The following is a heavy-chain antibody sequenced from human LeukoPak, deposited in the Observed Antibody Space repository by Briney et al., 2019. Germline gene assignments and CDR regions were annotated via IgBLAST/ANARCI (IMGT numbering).Heavy chain of an antibody. V-gene: IGHV4-59*01. J-gene: IGHJ6*03. CDR1: GGSISSYY. CDR3: ARDLRTVTGNYYYYYMDV. Sequence: SETLSLTCTVSGGSISSYYWSWIRQPPGKGLEWIGYIYYSGSTNYNPSLKSRVTISVDTSKNQFSLKLSSVTAADTAVYYCARDLRTVTGNYYYYYMDVWGKGTTVTISS. D-gene: IGHD4-17*01. CDR2: IYYSGST.